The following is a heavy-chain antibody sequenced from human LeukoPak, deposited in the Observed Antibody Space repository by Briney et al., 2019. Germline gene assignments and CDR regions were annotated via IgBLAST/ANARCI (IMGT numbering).Heavy chain of an antibody. Sequence: ASVKVSCTASGYTFTDYGIAWVRQAPGQGLEWMGWVSGYNGNTDYAQNFQGRVTMTADTSTNTASMELRRLTPDDTAIFYCARIYTYGFDFWGQGTLVSVSS. D-gene: IGHD3-10*01. CDR3: ARIYTYGFDF. CDR1: GYTFTDYG. J-gene: IGHJ4*02. V-gene: IGHV1-18*01. CDR2: VSGYNGNT.